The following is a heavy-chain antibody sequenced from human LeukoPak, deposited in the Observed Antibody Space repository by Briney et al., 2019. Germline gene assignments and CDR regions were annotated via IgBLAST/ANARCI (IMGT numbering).Heavy chain of an antibody. D-gene: IGHD3-9*01. V-gene: IGHV1-46*01. CDR2: INPSGGST. J-gene: IGHJ4*02. Sequence: GASVKVSFKATGYTFTSYYMPWVRQAPGQGLEWMGIINPSGGSTNYAQKLQGRVTMTTDTSTSTAYMELRSLRSDDTAVYYCARLYYDILTGYYYYEDYWGQGTLVTVSS. CDR3: ARLYYDILTGYYYYEDY. CDR1: GYTFTSYY.